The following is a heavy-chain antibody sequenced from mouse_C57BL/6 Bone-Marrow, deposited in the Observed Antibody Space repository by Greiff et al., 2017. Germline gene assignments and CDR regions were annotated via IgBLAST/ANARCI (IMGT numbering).Heavy chain of an antibody. V-gene: IGHV1-54*01. Sequence: QVQLKESGAELVRPGTSVKVSCKASGYAFTNYLIEWVKQRPGQGLAWIGVINPGSGGTNYNEKFKGKATLTADKSSSTAYMQLSSLTSEDSAVYFCARSDMRDWYFDVWGTGTTVTVSS. J-gene: IGHJ1*03. CDR2: INPGSGGT. CDR3: ARSDMRDWYFDV. CDR1: GYAFTNYL.